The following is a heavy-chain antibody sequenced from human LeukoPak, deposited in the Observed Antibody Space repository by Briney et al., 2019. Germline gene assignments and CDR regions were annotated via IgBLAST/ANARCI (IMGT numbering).Heavy chain of an antibody. CDR1: GGSFRGYY. CDR3: ATMTTVTTDGY. CDR2: INHSGST. Sequence: SETLSLTCAVYGGSFRGYYWSWIRQPPGKGLEWIGEINHSGSTNYNPSLKSRVTISVDTSKNQFSLKLSSVTAADTAVYYCATMTTVTTDGYWGQGTLVTVSS. D-gene: IGHD4-17*01. V-gene: IGHV4-34*01. J-gene: IGHJ4*02.